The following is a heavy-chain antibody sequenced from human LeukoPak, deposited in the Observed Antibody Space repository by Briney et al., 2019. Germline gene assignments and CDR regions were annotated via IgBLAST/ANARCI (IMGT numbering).Heavy chain of an antibody. CDR3: AELGITMIGGV. V-gene: IGHV3-53*01. D-gene: IGHD3-10*02. CDR1: GFTVSSNY. J-gene: IGHJ6*04. CDR2: IYSDGNT. Sequence: GGSLRLSCAASGFTVSSNYMNWVRQAPGKGLEWVSLIYSDGNTFYADSVKGRFTISRDNAKNSLYLQMNSLRAEDTAVYYCAELGITMIGGVWGKGTTVTISS.